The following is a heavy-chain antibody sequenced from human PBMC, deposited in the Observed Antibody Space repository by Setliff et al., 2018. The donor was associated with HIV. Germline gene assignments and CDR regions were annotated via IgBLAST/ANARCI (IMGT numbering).Heavy chain of an antibody. CDR2: IYYSGST. CDR1: GGSISSSSYY. Sequence: SETLSLTCTVSGGSISSSSYYWGWIRQPPGKGLEWIGSIYYSGSTYYNPSLKSRVTISVDTSKNQFSLELTSVTAADTAMYYCAAFLVSPVTTQDYWGQGTPVTVS. D-gene: IGHD4-17*01. V-gene: IGHV4-39*01. CDR3: AAFLVSPVTTQDY. J-gene: IGHJ4*02.